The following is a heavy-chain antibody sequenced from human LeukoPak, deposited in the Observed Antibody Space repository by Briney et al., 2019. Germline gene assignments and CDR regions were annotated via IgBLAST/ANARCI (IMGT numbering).Heavy chain of an antibody. CDR3: ATKYCSGGSCYSKVFRYFDL. V-gene: IGHV1-69*04. CDR2: IIPILGIA. J-gene: IGHJ2*01. CDR1: GYTFTSYG. D-gene: IGHD2-15*01. Sequence: SVKVSCKASGYTFTSYGISWVRQAPGQGLEWMGRIIPILGIANYAQKFQGRVTITADKSTSTAYMEPSSLRSEDTAVYYCATKYCSGGSCYSKVFRYFDLWGRGTLVTVSS.